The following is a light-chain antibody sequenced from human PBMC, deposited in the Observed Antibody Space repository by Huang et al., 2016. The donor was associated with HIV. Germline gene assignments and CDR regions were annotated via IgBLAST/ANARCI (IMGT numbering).Light chain of an antibody. J-gene: IGKJ1*01. V-gene: IGKV1-33*01. Sequence: DIQMTTSTSSLSASVGDRVTISCQESQDIDNYFNWDQQKPGQALKRLIYDAYTVQTVVPYRFSGSGSGTDLSLTISSLQPEDIATYYCQQYDSLPPWTFGQGTKVEIQ. CDR3: QQYDSLPPWT. CDR2: DAY. CDR1: QDIDNY.